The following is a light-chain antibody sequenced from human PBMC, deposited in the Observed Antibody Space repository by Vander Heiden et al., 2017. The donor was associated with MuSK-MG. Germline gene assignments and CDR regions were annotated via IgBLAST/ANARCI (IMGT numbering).Light chain of an antibody. CDR3: QQYNSYSYT. CDR1: RSISSW. V-gene: IGKV1-5*01. J-gene: IGKJ2*01. CDR2: DGS. Sequence: DIQMTQSPSTLSASVGDRVTITCRASRSISSWLAWYQQKPGKAPKLLIYDGSSLESGVPSRFSGSGSGTEFTLTISSLQPDDFATYYCQQYNSYSYTFGQGTKLEIK.